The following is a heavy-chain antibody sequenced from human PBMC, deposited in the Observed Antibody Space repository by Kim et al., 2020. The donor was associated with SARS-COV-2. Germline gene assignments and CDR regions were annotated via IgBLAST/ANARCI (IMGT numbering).Heavy chain of an antibody. D-gene: IGHD1-1*01. V-gene: IGHV3-30-3*01. CDR3: GREVLVWRDGMDV. CDR1: GFTFSTYA. J-gene: IGHJ6*02. Sequence: GGSLRLSCAASGFTFSTYAIHWVRQTPGKWLEWVALVSSDGGNQYYADSVKGRFTISRDNSRNTVYLQIKSLRADDTAVYYCGREVLVWRDGMDVWGQGTTVTVSS. CDR2: VSSDGGNQ.